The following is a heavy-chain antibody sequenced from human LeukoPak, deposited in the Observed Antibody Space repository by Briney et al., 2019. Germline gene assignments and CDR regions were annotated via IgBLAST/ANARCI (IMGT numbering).Heavy chain of an antibody. CDR1: GFTFNSYW. J-gene: IGHJ4*02. Sequence: GGSLRLSCAASGFTFNSYWMHWVRQAPGEGLVWVSRINTDGSSTTYADSVKGRFTNSRDNAKNTLYLQMNSLRAEDTAVYYCAREHYYDSSGYYSPNMDYWGQGTLVTVSS. V-gene: IGHV3-74*01. CDR3: AREHYYDSSGYYSPNMDY. D-gene: IGHD3-22*01. CDR2: INTDGSST.